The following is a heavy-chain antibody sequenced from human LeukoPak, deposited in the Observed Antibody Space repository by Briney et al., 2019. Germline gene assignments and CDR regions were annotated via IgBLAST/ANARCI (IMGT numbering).Heavy chain of an antibody. CDR2: INHSGST. J-gene: IGHJ5*02. D-gene: IGHD6-13*01. CDR1: GGSFSGYY. V-gene: IGHV4-34*01. CDR3: ASGIAAGANWFDP. Sequence: SETLSLTCAVYGGSFSGYYWSWIRQPPGKGLEWIGEINHSGSTNYNPSLKSRVTISVDTSKNQFSLKLSSVTAADTAVYYCASGIAAGANWFDPWGQGTLSPSPQ.